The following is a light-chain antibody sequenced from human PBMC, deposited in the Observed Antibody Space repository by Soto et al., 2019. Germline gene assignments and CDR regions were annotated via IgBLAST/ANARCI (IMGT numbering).Light chain of an antibody. CDR1: SSDVGGYDY. V-gene: IGLV2-14*01. J-gene: IGLJ1*01. Sequence: QSALTQPGSVSGSPGQSITISCTGTSSDVGGYDYGSWYHQHPGKAPKLMIYDVSNRPSGVSNRFSGSKSGNTASLTISGLQAEDQADYYCSSYTSSSTLYVFGTGTKVTVL. CDR2: DVS. CDR3: SSYTSSSTLYV.